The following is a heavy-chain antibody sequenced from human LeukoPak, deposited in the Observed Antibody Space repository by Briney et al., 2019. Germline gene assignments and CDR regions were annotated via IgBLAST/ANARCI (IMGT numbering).Heavy chain of an antibody. CDR1: GYSFTSYW. V-gene: IGHV5-51*01. CDR3: ARRDGEGSYRDS. CDR2: IYPGDSNT. D-gene: IGHD3-10*01. Sequence: PGESLKISCKGSGYSFTSYWIGWVRQMPGKGLEWMGIIYPGDSNTKYSPSFQGQVTMSADKSINTAYLQWSSLKASDTAIYYCARRDGEGSYRDSWGQGTLVTVSS. J-gene: IGHJ4*02.